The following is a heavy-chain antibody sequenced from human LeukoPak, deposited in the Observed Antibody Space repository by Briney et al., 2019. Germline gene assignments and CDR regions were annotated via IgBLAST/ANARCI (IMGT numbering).Heavy chain of an antibody. D-gene: IGHD2-15*01. J-gene: IGHJ5*02. CDR1: GYTFTSYD. CDR3: AREVVVVGKGWFDL. V-gene: IGHV1-8*01. Sequence: ASVKVSCKASGYTFTSYDINWVRQATGQGLEWIGWMNPNSGNTGYAQKFQGRVTMTRNTSISAAYMELSSLRSEDTAVYYCAREVVVVGKGWFDLWGQGTLVTVSS. CDR2: MNPNSGNT.